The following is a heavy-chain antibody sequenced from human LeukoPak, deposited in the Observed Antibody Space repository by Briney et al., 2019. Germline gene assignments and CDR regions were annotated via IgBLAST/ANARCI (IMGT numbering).Heavy chain of an antibody. D-gene: IGHD6-13*01. Sequence: ASVKVSCKASGYTFTSYGISWVRQAPGQGLEWMGWISAYNGNTNYAQKLQGRVTMTTDTSTSTVYMELRSLRSDDTAVYYCARVPKPGIAAAGIFGYWGQGTLVTVSS. CDR3: ARVPKPGIAAAGIFGY. CDR1: GYTFTSYG. V-gene: IGHV1-18*01. CDR2: ISAYNGNT. J-gene: IGHJ4*02.